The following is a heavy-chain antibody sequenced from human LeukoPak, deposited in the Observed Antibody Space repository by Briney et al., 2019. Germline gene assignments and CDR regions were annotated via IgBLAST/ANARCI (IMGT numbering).Heavy chain of an antibody. CDR2: IYYSGST. CDR3: ARGYYYYYMDV. CDR1: GGSLSSYY. Sequence: PSETLSVTCMDSGGSLSSYYWSWIRQPPGKGLEWVGYIYYSGSTNYNPSLKSRVTISVDTSKNQFSLKLSSVTAADTAVYYCARGYYYYYMDVWGKGTTVTVSS. V-gene: IGHV4-59*01. J-gene: IGHJ6*03.